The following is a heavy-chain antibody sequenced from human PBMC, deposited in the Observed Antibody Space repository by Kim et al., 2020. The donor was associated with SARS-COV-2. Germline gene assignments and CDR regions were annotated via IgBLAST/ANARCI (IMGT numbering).Heavy chain of an antibody. Sequence: GGSLRLSCAASGFTFSSYEMNWVRQAPGKGLEWVSYISSSGSTIYYADSVKGRFTISRDNAKNSLYLQMNSLRAEDTAVYYCARGGESCIFDYWGQGTLVTVSS. J-gene: IGHJ4*02. CDR1: GFTFSSYE. CDR3: ARGGESCIFDY. CDR2: ISSSGSTI. D-gene: IGHD3-16*01. V-gene: IGHV3-48*03.